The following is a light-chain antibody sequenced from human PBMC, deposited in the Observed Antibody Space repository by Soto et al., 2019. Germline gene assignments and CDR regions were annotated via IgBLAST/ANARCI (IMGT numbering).Light chain of an antibody. CDR2: DAS. CDR1: HYISTY. V-gene: IGKV1-39*01. CDR3: QQSYSNPRT. J-gene: IGKJ1*01. Sequence: DIQMTQSPSSLSASVGDRVTITCRASHYISTYLNWYQQKPGKDPKLLIYDASSLQGGVPSRFSGSGSATDFTLPITSLQPDDFATYYCQQSYSNPRTFGQGTKVDIK.